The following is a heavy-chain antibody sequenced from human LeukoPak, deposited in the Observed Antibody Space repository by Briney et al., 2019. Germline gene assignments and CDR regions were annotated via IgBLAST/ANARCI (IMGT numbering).Heavy chain of an antibody. CDR3: ARVVLDHYYDSSGYLGILDY. J-gene: IGHJ4*02. Sequence: SVKVSCKASGYTFTGYYMHWVRQAPGQGLEWMGRIIPIFGRANSAQKFQGRVAITSDESTTTVYMELSSLRSEDTAVYYCARVVLDHYYDSSGYLGILDYWGQGTLVTVSS. V-gene: IGHV1-69*13. CDR2: IIPIFGRA. CDR1: GYTFTGYY. D-gene: IGHD3-22*01.